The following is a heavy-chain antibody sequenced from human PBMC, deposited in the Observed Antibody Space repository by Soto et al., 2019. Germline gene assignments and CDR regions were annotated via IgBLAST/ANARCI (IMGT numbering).Heavy chain of an antibody. V-gene: IGHV3-30*03. CDR1: GFTFKNYG. CDR3: XXXXXXDFDY. J-gene: IGHJ4*02. CDR2: LSSDGSGE. Sequence: QVQLVESGGGVVQPGMSLRLSCAASGFTFKNYGMHWVRQAPGKGLEWVACLSSDGSGEDYADSVRGRFIISRDNSKDTXXXXXXXXXXXXXXXXXXXXXXXXDFDYWGQGNPV. D-gene: IGHD3-3*01.